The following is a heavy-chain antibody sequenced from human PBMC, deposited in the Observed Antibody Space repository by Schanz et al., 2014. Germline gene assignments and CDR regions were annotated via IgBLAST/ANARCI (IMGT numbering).Heavy chain of an antibody. V-gene: IGHV3-23*04. D-gene: IGHD2-21*01. Sequence: EVQLVESGGGLVQPGGSLRLSCAASGFTFTTNAMSWVRQPPGKGLEWVSAISGNGGSTYFADSVKGRFTISRDNSNNTVYLQMNTLRAEDTAVYYCAREDCSATSCYFRYWGQGTLVTVSS. CDR1: GFTFTTNA. CDR3: AREDCSATSCYFRY. J-gene: IGHJ4*02. CDR2: ISGNGGST.